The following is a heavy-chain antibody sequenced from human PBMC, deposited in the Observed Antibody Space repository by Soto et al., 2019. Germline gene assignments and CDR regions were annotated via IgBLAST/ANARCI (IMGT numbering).Heavy chain of an antibody. CDR2: VYATGTT. Sequence: QVQLQESGPGLVKPSETLSLSCIVSGGSISKFYWSWIRKTAGKGLEWMGRVYATGTTDYNPSLRRRITMSVDISKKTFSLRLTSVTAADTGVYYCVRDGSKTLRDWFDPWGQGKLVTVSS. V-gene: IGHV4-4*07. J-gene: IGHJ5*02. D-gene: IGHD4-17*01. CDR3: VRDGSKTLRDWFDP. CDR1: GGSISKFY.